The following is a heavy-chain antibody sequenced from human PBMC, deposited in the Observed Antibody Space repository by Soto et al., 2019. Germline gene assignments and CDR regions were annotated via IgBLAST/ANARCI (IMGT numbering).Heavy chain of an antibody. D-gene: IGHD6-19*01. CDR2: ISYDGGNK. Sequence: VGSLRLSCAASGFTFSSYGMHWFRQAPGKGTGWVAVISYDGGNKYYAGSVKGRFNISRDNSKNPLYLQMNSLRAEDTAVYFCANVESPLGIAVAGTDYWGQGTLDTVS. CDR1: GFTFSSYG. CDR3: ANVESPLGIAVAGTDY. V-gene: IGHV3-30*18. J-gene: IGHJ4*02.